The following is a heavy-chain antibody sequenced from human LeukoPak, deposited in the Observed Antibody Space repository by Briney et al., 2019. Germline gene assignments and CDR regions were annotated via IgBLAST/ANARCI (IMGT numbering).Heavy chain of an antibody. V-gene: IGHV4-39*07. CDR1: GGSIRSGSYY. Sequence: SETLSLTCTVSGGSIRSGSYYWSWIRQPPGKGLEWIGSIHYSGSTYYNPSLKSRVTISVDTSKNQFSLKLSSVTAADTAVYYCARVKRNDYSNYRPSMGAFDIWGQGTMVTVSS. D-gene: IGHD4-11*01. CDR3: ARVKRNDYSNYRPSMGAFDI. CDR2: IHYSGST. J-gene: IGHJ3*02.